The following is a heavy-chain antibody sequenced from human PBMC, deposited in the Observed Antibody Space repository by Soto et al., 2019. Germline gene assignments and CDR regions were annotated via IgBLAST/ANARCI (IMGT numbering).Heavy chain of an antibody. D-gene: IGHD3-3*01. CDR3: ARDSREQYDFWSGYTMKYGMDV. Sequence: PSETLSLTCTVSGGSISSYYWSWIRQPPGKGLEWIGYIYYSGSTNYNPSLKSRVTISVDTSKNQFSLKLSSVTAADTAVYYCARDSREQYDFWSGYTMKYGMDVWGQGTTVTVSS. V-gene: IGHV4-59*01. CDR2: IYYSGST. CDR1: GGSISSYY. J-gene: IGHJ6*02.